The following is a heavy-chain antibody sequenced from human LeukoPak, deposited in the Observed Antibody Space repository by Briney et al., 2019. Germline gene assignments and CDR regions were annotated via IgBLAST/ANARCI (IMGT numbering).Heavy chain of an antibody. CDR1: GGTFSSYA. Sequence: GASVKVSCKASGGTFSSYATSWVRQAPGQGLEWMGWINPNSGGTNYAQKFQGRVTMTRDTSISTAYMELSRLRSDDTAVYYCARYSSSSSYFGYWGQGTLVTVSS. CDR3: ARYSSSSSYFGY. V-gene: IGHV1-2*02. CDR2: INPNSGGT. J-gene: IGHJ4*02. D-gene: IGHD6-6*01.